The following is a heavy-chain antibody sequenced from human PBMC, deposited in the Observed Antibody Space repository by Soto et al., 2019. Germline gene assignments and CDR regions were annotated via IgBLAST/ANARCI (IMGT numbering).Heavy chain of an antibody. Sequence: SVKVSCKASGGTFSSYAISWVRQAPGQGLEWMGGIIPIFGTANYAQKFQGRVTITADESTSTAYMELSSLRSEDTAVYYCARDASIAAPRYYYYGMDVWGQGTTVTV. J-gene: IGHJ6*02. CDR2: IIPIFGTA. CDR1: GGTFSSYA. CDR3: ARDASIAAPRYYYYGMDV. V-gene: IGHV1-69*13. D-gene: IGHD6-6*01.